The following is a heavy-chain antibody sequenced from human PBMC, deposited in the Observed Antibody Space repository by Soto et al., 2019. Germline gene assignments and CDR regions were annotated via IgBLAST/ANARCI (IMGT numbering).Heavy chain of an antibody. CDR1: GSTFSSYS. CDR3: ARSHSIHDPFDY. Sequence: PGGSLRLSCAASGSTFSSYSMNWVRQAPGKGLEWVSSISSSSSYIYYADSVKGRFTISRDNAKNSLYLQMNSLRAEDTAVYYCARSHSIHDPFDYWGQGTLVTVSS. D-gene: IGHD2-15*01. V-gene: IGHV3-21*01. CDR2: ISSSSSYI. J-gene: IGHJ4*02.